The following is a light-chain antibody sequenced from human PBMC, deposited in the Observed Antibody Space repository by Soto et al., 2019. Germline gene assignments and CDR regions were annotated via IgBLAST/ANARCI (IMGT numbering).Light chain of an antibody. CDR2: GVS. V-gene: IGLV2-8*01. Sequence: QSALTQPPSASGSPGQSVSISCTGTTSDIGAYNFFSWYQQHPGKAPRLMISGVSKRPSGVLDGFSGFKSGNTASLTVSGLQAEDEGDYCCSSYAGSNNYVVFGGGTQLTVL. CDR1: TSDIGAYNF. J-gene: IGLJ2*01. CDR3: SSYAGSNNYVV.